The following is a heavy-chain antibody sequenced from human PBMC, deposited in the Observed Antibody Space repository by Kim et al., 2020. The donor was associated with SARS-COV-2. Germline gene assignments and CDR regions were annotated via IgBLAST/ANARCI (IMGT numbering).Heavy chain of an antibody. Sequence: SVKVSCKASGVTFSSSAISWVRQAPGQGLEWIGGIVAIFGNANYAQKFQGRVTITADESTSTAYMELSSLRSEDTAVYYCAGLGFRELFPGYYYMDVWGKGTTLTVSS. CDR3: AGLGFRELFPGYYYMDV. D-gene: IGHD3-10*01. CDR2: IVAIFGNA. J-gene: IGHJ6*03. CDR1: GVTFSSSA. V-gene: IGHV1-69*13.